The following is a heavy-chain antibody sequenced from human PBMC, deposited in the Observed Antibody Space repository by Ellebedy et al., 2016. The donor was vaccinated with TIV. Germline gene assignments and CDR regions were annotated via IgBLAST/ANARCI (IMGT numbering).Heavy chain of an antibody. CDR3: ARDKRCTNGVCYGMDV. Sequence: MPSETLSLTCTVSGGSVSSGSYYWNWIRQPPGKGLEWIGNIYYSGSTNYNPSLKSRVTISVDTSKNQFSLKLSSVTAADTAVYYCARDKRCTNGVCYGMDVWGQGTTVTVSS. CDR1: GGSVSSGSYY. V-gene: IGHV4-61*01. CDR2: IYYSGST. D-gene: IGHD2-8*01. J-gene: IGHJ6*02.